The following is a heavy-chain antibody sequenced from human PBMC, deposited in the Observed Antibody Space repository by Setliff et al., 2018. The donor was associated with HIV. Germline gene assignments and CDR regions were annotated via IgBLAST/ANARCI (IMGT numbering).Heavy chain of an antibody. CDR1: DGSISNYY. CDR2: ISYSGHT. V-gene: IGHV4-59*12. J-gene: IGHJ4*02. Sequence: SETLSLTCTVSDGSISNYYWSWIRQPPGKGLEWIGYISYSGHTFYNPSLKSLVTISVDTSKNQFSLKLSSVTAADTAVYYCARGIAAAGRWGQGTLVTVSS. CDR3: ARGIAAAGR. D-gene: IGHD6-13*01.